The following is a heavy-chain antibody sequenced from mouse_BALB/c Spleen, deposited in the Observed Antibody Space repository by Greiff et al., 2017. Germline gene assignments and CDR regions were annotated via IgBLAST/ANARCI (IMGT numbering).Heavy chain of an antibody. CDR1: GFTFSSYA. J-gene: IGHJ3*01. D-gene: IGHD2-14*01. Sequence: EVKLVESGGGLVKPGGSLKLSCAASGFTFSSYAMSWVRQTPEKRLEWVASISSGGSTYYPDSVKGRFTISRDNARNILYLQMSSLRSEDTAMYYCARGQDRYDGAWFAYWGQGTLVTVSA. V-gene: IGHV5-6-5*01. CDR3: ARGQDRYDGAWFAY. CDR2: ISSGGST.